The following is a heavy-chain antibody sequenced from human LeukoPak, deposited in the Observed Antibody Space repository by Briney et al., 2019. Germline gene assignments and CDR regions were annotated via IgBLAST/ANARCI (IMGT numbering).Heavy chain of an antibody. CDR2: ISQSGST. D-gene: IGHD2-2*01. Sequence: PSETLSLTCTVSGGSISSSSYYWGWIRQPPGKGLEWIGEISQSGSTNYNPSLKSRVTISVDTSKNQFSLKLNSVTAADTAVYYCARVWTDPRYCSSTSCPELNWFDPWGQGTLVTVSS. CDR3: ARVWTDPRYCSSTSCPELNWFDP. CDR1: GGSISSSSYY. V-gene: IGHV4-39*07. J-gene: IGHJ5*02.